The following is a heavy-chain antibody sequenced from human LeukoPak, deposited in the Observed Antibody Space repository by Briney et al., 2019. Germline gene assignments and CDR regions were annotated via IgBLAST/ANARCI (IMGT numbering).Heavy chain of an antibody. CDR2: IYPADSDI. CDR1: GYNFNSYW. CDR3: AGQEYCSGGSCYTWFDP. J-gene: IGHJ5*02. Sequence: GESLKISCKGSGYNFNSYWIGWVRQMPGTGLEWMGIIYPADSDIRYSPSFQGQVTISADKSISTAYLQWSSLKASDTAMYYCAGQEYCSGGSCYTWFDPWGQGTLVIVSS. V-gene: IGHV5-51*01. D-gene: IGHD2-15*01.